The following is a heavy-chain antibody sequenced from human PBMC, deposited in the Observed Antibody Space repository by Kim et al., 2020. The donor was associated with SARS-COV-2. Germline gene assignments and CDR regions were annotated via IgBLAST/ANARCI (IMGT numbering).Heavy chain of an antibody. CDR1: GFTFGDYA. V-gene: IGHV3-49*04. D-gene: IGHD3-3*01. J-gene: IGHJ4*02. CDR3: TIALHYDFWSGGPVLDY. Sequence: GGSLRLSCIASGFTFGDYALSWVRQAPGKGLEWVGFIRSKAYGGTTEYAASVKGRFTISKDDSKNIAFLQMNSLLAEDTAVYYCTIALHYDFWSGGPVLDYWGQGTLVTVSS. CDR2: IRSKAYGGTT.